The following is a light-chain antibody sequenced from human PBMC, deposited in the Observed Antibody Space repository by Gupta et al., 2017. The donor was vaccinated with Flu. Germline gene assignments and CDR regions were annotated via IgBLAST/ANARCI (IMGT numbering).Light chain of an antibody. Sequence: DVVMTQSPLSLPVTLGQPASISCRSSQSLVYSDGNTYLNWFQQRPGQSPRRLIYEVSNRDSGVPDRFRGSGQGTDFTLKSSSGEAEDGGGYYGMKGKHPWTFGPGTKLEIK. CDR1: QSLVYSDGNTY. CDR3: MKGKHPWT. J-gene: IGKJ2*02. V-gene: IGKV2-30*01. CDR2: EVS.